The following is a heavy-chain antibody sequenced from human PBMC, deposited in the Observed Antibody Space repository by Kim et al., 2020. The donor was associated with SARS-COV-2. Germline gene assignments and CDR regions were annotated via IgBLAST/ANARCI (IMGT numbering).Heavy chain of an antibody. Sequence: ASVKVSCKFSGYTLTELSMHWVRQTPGKGLEWMGSFDPQYGETIYAQKFQGRVTMTEDTSTDTAYLELSSLRSEDTAVYYCATESFFGVVIYALYFWGQGTLVTISS. CDR2: FDPQYGET. D-gene: IGHD3-3*01. V-gene: IGHV1-24*01. CDR1: GYTLTELS. J-gene: IGHJ4*02. CDR3: ATESFFGVVIYALYF.